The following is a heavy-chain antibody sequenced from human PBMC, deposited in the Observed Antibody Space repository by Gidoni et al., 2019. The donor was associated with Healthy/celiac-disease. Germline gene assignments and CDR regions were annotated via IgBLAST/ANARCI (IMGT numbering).Heavy chain of an antibody. CDR2: IWYDGSNK. V-gene: IGHV3-33*01. D-gene: IGHD3-3*01. CDR1: GFTFSSSG. Sequence: QVQLVASGGGVFQPGRSLRLSCAASGFTFSSSGMHWFREAPGKGLEWVAVIWYDGSNKYYADSVKGRFTISRDNSKNTLYLQMNSLRAEDTAVYYCAASNYDFWSGYYPLDYWGQGTLVTVSS. J-gene: IGHJ4*02. CDR3: AASNYDFWSGYYPLDY.